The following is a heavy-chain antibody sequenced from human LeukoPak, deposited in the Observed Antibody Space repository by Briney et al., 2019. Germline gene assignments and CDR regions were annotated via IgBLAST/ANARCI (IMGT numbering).Heavy chain of an antibody. CDR1: GGTFSSYA. CDR3: ARDEGALVRGKYYYYMDV. V-gene: IGHV1-69*13. CDR2: IIPIFGTA. J-gene: IGHJ6*03. D-gene: IGHD3-10*01. Sequence: SVKVSCKASGGTFSSYAISWVRQAPGQGLEWMGGIIPIFGTANYAQKFQGRVTITADESTSTAYMEPSSLRSEDTAVYYCARDEGALVRGKYYYYMDVWGKGTTVTISS.